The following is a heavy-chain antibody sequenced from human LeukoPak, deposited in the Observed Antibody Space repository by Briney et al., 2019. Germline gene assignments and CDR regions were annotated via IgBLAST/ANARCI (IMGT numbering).Heavy chain of an antibody. CDR2: IIPIFGTA. CDR3: ASKTMVRGVIITDY. V-gene: IGHV1-69*05. D-gene: IGHD3-10*01. CDR1: GGTFSSYA. J-gene: IGHJ4*02. Sequence: SVKVSCKASGGTFSSYAISWVRQAPGQGLEWMGGIIPIFGTANYAQKLQGRVTMTTDTSTSTAYMELRSLRSDDTAVYYCASKTMVRGVIITDYWGQGTLVTVSS.